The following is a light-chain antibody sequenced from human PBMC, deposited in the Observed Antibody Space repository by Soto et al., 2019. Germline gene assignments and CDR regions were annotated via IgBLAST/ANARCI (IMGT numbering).Light chain of an antibody. CDR2: AAS. CDR3: QQANSFPIT. Sequence: DIQITQSPSSVSASVGGRVTITCRASQVISTWLAWYQQKPGQAPKLLIYAASVLESGVPSRFSGSGSGTDFTLTISSVQPEDFATYRCQQANSFPITFGQGTRLEIK. CDR1: QVISTW. J-gene: IGKJ5*01. V-gene: IGKV1-12*01.